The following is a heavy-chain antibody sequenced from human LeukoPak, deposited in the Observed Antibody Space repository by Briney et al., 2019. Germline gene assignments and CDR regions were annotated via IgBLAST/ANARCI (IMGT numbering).Heavy chain of an antibody. CDR2: INPNSGAT. V-gene: IGHV1-2*02. CDR1: GYTFTAYY. D-gene: IGHD5-12*01. Sequence: ASVKVSCKASGYTFTAYYMYWVRRAPGQGLEWVGWINPNSGATNYAQKFQGGLTLTRDSSISTVYMELSNLRSDDTAVYYCSTFRGYDNTFDFWGQGTLVTVSS. J-gene: IGHJ4*02. CDR3: STFRGYDNTFDF.